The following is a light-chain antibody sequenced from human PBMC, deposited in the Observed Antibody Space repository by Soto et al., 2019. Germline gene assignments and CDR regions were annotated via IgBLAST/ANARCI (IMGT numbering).Light chain of an antibody. V-gene: IGLV1-51*01. Sequence: QSVLTQPPSVSAAPGQKVTISCSGSSSNIGNYVSWYQHLPGTAPKLLIYDTNERPSGIPDRFSGSKSGTSATLAITGLQTGDEADYYCGAWDSSLDVGVFGGGTKLTVL. CDR3: GAWDSSLDVGV. J-gene: IGLJ3*02. CDR2: DTN. CDR1: SSNIGNY.